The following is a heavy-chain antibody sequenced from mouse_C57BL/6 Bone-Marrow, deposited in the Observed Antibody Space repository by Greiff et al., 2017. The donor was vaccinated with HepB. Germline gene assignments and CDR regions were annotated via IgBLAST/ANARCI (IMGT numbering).Heavy chain of an antibody. CDR3: TSITTLVVPCAY. Sequence: QVQLKESGAELVRPGASVTLSCKASGYTFTDDEMHWVKQTTVHGLEWIGAIDPETGGTAYNQKLKGKAILTADKSSSTAYMDLRSLTAEDSAFYYGTSITTLVVPCAYWGQGTLVTVSA. CDR1: GYTFTDDE. CDR2: IDPETGGT. V-gene: IGHV1-15*01. D-gene: IGHD1-1*01. J-gene: IGHJ3*01.